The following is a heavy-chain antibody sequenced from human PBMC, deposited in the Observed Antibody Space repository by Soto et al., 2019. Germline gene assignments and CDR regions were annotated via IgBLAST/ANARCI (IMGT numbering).Heavy chain of an antibody. CDR2: ISGSGYHT. CDR3: AKDPADVVRESNWFDP. V-gene: IGHV3-23*01. J-gene: IGHJ5*02. Sequence: EVQLLESGGGLVQPGGSLRLSCAASKFTFNNYAMSWVRQAPGKGLEWVSAISGSGYHTYYADSVKGRFTISRDNSKNTLSLQMNSLRAEDTALYYCAKDPADVVRESNWFDPWGQGTLVTVSS. CDR1: KFTFNNYA. D-gene: IGHD1-26*01.